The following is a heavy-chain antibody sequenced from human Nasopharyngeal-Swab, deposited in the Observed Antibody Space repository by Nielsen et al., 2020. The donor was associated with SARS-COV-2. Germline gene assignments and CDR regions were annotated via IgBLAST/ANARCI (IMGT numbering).Heavy chain of an antibody. Sequence: GSLRLSCAVYGGSFSGYYWSWIRQPPGKGLEWIGEINHSGSTNYNPSLKSRVTISVDTSKNQFSLKLSSVTAADTAVYYCARGAVDTVMVTASLHAFDIWGQGTMVTVSS. CDR3: ARGAVDTVMVTASLHAFDI. J-gene: IGHJ3*02. CDR1: GGSFSGYY. D-gene: IGHD5-18*01. CDR2: INHSGST. V-gene: IGHV4-34*01.